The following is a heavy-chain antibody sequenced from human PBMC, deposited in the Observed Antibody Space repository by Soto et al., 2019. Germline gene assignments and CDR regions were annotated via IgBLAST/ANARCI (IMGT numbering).Heavy chain of an antibody. J-gene: IGHJ6*02. CDR2: IYYSGST. CDR3: ARDSYDFWSGYYSPCGMDV. Sequence: LPWTVSCGTISDLDYHWSMIHQPPGKGQERIGYIYYSGSTYYNPSLKSRVTISVDTSKNQFSLKLSSVTAADTAVYYCARDSYDFWSGYYSPCGMDVWGQGTMATVSS. D-gene: IGHD3-3*01. V-gene: IGHV4-30-4*01. CDR1: CGTISDLDYH.